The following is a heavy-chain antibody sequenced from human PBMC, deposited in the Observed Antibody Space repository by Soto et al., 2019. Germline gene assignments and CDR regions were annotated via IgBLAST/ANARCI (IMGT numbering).Heavy chain of an antibody. Sequence: EAQLLESGGGLVQPGGSLRLSCAASGFTFSAYSMSWLRQVPGKGLEWVSGISGLGGSTYYVDSVRGRFTISRDKSRNRLYLQMDSLRGDDTALYYCAKSKGDMWEWYSVAYWRPRHLVPVSS. V-gene: IGHV3-23*01. CDR3: AKSKGDMWEWYSVAY. CDR2: ISGLGGST. CDR1: GFTFSAYS. D-gene: IGHD3-3*01. J-gene: IGHJ4*02.